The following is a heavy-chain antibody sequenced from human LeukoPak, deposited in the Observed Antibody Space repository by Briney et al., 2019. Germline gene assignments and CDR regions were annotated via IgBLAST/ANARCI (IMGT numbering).Heavy chain of an antibody. CDR3: ARSPSTDNDAFDI. CDR1: GGSISSGGYY. D-gene: IGHD4-17*01. CDR2: IYYSGST. Sequence: KPSQTLSLTCTVSGGSISSGGYYWSWIRQHPGKGLEWIGYIYYSGSTYYNPSLKSRVTISVDTSKNQFSLKLSSATAADTAVYYCARSPSTDNDAFDIWGQGTMVTVSS. J-gene: IGHJ3*02. V-gene: IGHV4-31*03.